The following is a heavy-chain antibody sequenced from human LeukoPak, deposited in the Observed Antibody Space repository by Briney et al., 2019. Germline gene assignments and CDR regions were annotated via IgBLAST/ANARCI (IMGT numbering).Heavy chain of an antibody. CDR1: GFTLSSYG. CDR2: IWYDGSNK. V-gene: IGHV3-33*01. D-gene: IGHD2-8*01. CDR3: ARGYCTNGVCPYYYYGMDV. Sequence: GGSLRLSCAASGFTLSSYGMHWVRQAPGKGLEWVAVIWYDGSNKYYADSVKGRFTISRDNSKNTLYLQMNSLRAEDTAVYYCARGYCTNGVCPYYYYGMDVWGQGTTVTVSS. J-gene: IGHJ6*02.